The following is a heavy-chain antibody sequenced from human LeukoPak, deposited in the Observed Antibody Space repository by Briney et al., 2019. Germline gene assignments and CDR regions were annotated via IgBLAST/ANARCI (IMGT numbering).Heavy chain of an antibody. J-gene: IGHJ3*02. CDR1: GFTFSSYW. CDR3: ARRAYYYDSSGYSDAFDI. D-gene: IGHD3-22*01. V-gene: IGHV3-74*01. CDR2: INSDGSST. Sequence: GGSLRLSCAASGFTFSSYWMHWVHQAPGEGLVWVSRINSDGSSTSYADSVKGRFTISRGNAKNTLYLQMNSLRAEDTAVYYCARRAYYYDSSGYSDAFDIWGQGTMVTVSS.